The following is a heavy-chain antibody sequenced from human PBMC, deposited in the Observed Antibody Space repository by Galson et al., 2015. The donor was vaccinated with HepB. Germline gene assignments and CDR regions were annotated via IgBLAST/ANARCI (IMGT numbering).Heavy chain of an antibody. D-gene: IGHD2-15*01. CDR2: IYWDDDK. CDR3: AHRLPGSGHFQH. J-gene: IGHJ1*01. V-gene: IGHV2-5*02. Sequence: PALVKPTQTLTLTCTFSRFSLSTSGVGVGWIRQPPGKALEWLALIYWDDDKRYSPSLKSGLTITKDTSKNQVVLTMTNMDPVDTATYYCAHRLPGSGHFQHWGQGTLVTVSS. CDR1: RFSLSTSGVG.